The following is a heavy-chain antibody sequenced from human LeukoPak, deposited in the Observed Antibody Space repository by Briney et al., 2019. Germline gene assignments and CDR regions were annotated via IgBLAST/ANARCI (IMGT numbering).Heavy chain of an antibody. CDR2: TSNIGYT. CDR1: GGSISSSSYY. D-gene: IGHD3-22*01. V-gene: IGHV4-39*01. Sequence: PSETLSLTCSVSGGSISSSSYYWRSTRQPPGRAVKWIRSTSNIGYTYNNPDLKTRITITVDTSNNQVPRSLSSVTTADTAVYYCARHRTDSSGYYYERQLGYYFDFGGQGTLVTVSS. CDR3: ARHRTDSSGYYYERQLGYYFDF. J-gene: IGHJ4*02.